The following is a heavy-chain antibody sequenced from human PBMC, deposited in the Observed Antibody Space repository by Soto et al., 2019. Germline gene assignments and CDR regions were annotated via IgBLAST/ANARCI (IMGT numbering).Heavy chain of an antibody. CDR3: ARHPFYCSSTSCPDAFDI. D-gene: IGHD2-2*01. V-gene: IGHV5-10-1*01. Sequence: GESLKISCKASGYSFTSYWISWVRQMPGKGLEWMGRIDPSDSYTNYSPSFQGHVTISADKSISTAYLQWSSLKASDTAMYYCARHPFYCSSTSCPDAFDIWGQGTMVTVSS. CDR1: GYSFTSYW. J-gene: IGHJ3*02. CDR2: IDPSDSYT.